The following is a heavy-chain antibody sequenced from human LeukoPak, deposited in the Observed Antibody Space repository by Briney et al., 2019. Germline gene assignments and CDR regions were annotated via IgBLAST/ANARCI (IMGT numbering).Heavy chain of an antibody. CDR3: ARALPPSVNTPWK. CDR1: GFTFSSYW. Sequence: PGGSLRLSCAASGFTFSSYWMHWVRQAPGKGLVWVSRINSDGSSTSYADSVKGRFTIFRDNAKNTLYLQMNSLGAEDTAVYYCARALPPSVNTPWKWGQETQVTVSS. V-gene: IGHV3-74*01. D-gene: IGHD1-1*01. CDR2: INSDGSST. J-gene: IGHJ4*02.